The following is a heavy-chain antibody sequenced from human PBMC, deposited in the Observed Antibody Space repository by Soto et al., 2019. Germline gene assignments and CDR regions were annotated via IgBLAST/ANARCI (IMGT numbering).Heavy chain of an antibody. D-gene: IGHD3-3*01. J-gene: IGHJ4*02. Sequence: SETLSLTCTVSGGSISTYYWTWIRQPPGKGLEWIGYIYYSGSTNYNPSLKSRVTISVDTSRTQFSLKLSSVTAADTAVYYCGRGGDFGSGASRGYLDYWGQGALVTVSS. CDR1: GGSISTYY. V-gene: IGHV4-59*01. CDR3: GRGGDFGSGASRGYLDY. CDR2: IYYSGST.